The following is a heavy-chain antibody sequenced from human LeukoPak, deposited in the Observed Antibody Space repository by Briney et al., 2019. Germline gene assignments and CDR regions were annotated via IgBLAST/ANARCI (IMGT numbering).Heavy chain of an antibody. CDR3: ARAMRTFGGVGHYFDS. V-gene: IGHV3-48*02. J-gene: IGHJ4*02. CDR1: GFTFSGHN. Sequence: GWGLRLSCAASGFTFSGHNMNWVRQAPGKGREWVSFVSISSGTIYYADSVKGRFRISRDNAKSSLDLEMNSLRDEDTAVYDCARAMRTFGGVGHYFDSWGQGTLVPVSS. CDR2: VSISSGTI. D-gene: IGHD3-16*01.